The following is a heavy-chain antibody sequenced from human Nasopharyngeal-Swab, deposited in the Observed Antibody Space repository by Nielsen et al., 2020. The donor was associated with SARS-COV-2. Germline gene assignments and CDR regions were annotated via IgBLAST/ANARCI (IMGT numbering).Heavy chain of an antibody. CDR3: ARALGSIVVVPAAMPVYAFDI. V-gene: IGHV4-59*01. J-gene: IGHJ3*02. D-gene: IGHD2-2*01. Sequence: WIRQPPGKGLEWMGYIYYSGSTNYNPSLKSRVTISVDTSKNQFSLKLSSVTAADTAVYYCARALGSIVVVPAAMPVYAFDIWGQGPTVT. CDR2: IYYSGST.